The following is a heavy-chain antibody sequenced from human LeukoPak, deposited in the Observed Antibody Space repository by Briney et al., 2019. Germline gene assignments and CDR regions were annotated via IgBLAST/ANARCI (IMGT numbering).Heavy chain of an antibody. Sequence: GRSLRLSCAASGFTFNIYWMMWVRQAPGKGLEWVAYIKGDGSAKHYVDSVRGRFTISRDNAENSLYLQMNSLRTEDTAVYYCARDAGFGGNSDFWGQGTLVTVSS. CDR1: GFTFNIYW. V-gene: IGHV3-7*01. CDR3: ARDAGFGGNSDF. D-gene: IGHD4-23*01. J-gene: IGHJ4*02. CDR2: IKGDGSAK.